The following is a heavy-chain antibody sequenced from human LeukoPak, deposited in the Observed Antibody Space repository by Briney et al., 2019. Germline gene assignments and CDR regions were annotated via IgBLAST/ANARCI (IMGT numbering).Heavy chain of an antibody. CDR2: ISTSGSAI. CDR3: ARDAIGCSGGNCVLDY. CDR1: GFTFSLFD. J-gene: IGHJ4*01. V-gene: IGHV3-48*03. D-gene: IGHD2-15*01. Sequence: QPGGSLRLSCAASGFTFSLFDMNWVRQAPGKGLEWVSYISTSGSAIYYADFVKGRFTISRDNSDNSLFLQMNSLRAEDTAVYYCARDAIGCSGGNCVLDYLGQGTLVTVSS.